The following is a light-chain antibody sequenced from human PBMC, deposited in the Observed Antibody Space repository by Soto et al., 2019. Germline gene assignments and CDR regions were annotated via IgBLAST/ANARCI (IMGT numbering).Light chain of an antibody. Sequence: ETVLTQSPATLSLSPGERATLSCRASQSVNIYLAWYQQKPGQAPRLLIYDASNRATGIPARFSGSGSGTDFTLTISSLEPEDIAVYYCQQRSNWRVTFGGGTKVEIK. CDR3: QQRSNWRVT. V-gene: IGKV3-11*01. CDR2: DAS. CDR1: QSVNIY. J-gene: IGKJ4*01.